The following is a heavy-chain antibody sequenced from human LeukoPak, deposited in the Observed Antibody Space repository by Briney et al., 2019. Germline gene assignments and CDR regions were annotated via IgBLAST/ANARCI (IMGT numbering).Heavy chain of an antibody. CDR1: GFTFSSYG. V-gene: IGHV3-30*18. CDR2: ISYDGSNK. J-gene: IGHJ4*02. D-gene: IGHD3-16*01. CDR3: AKDAHVRGGSYYFDY. Sequence: GGSLRLSCAASGFTFSSYGMHWVRQAPGKGLEWVAVISYDGSNKYYADSVKGRFTISRDNSKNTLFLQMNSLRAEETAVHYCAKDAHVRGGSYYFDYWGQGTLVTVSS.